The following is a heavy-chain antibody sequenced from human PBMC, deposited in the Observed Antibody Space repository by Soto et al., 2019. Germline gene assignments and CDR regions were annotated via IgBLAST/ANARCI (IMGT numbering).Heavy chain of an antibody. Sequence: EVQLLESGGGLVQPGGSLRLSCAASGFTFNSYAMNWARQAPGKGLEWVAAISGSDGRTYYTDSVKGRFTISRDNSKNTLYLKMNSLRAEDTAVYYCAKDRSERYNRYDVGGYWGQGTLVTVSS. CDR3: AKDRSERYNRYDVGGY. D-gene: IGHD5-12*01. CDR2: ISGSDGRT. V-gene: IGHV3-23*01. CDR1: GFTFNSYA. J-gene: IGHJ4*02.